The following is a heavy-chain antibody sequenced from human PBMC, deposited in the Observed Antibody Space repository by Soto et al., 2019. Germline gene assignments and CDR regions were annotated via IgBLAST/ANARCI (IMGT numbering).Heavy chain of an antibody. D-gene: IGHD5-12*01. CDR1: GFTFSSYG. CDR3: ARARRSIVATADAGMDV. V-gene: IGHV3-33*01. Sequence: GGSLRLSCAASGFTFSSYGMHWVRQAPGKGLEWVAVIWYDGSNKYYADSVKGRFTISRDNSKNTLYLQMNSLRAEDTAVYYCARARRSIVATADAGMDVWGQGTTVTVSS. CDR2: IWYDGSNK. J-gene: IGHJ6*02.